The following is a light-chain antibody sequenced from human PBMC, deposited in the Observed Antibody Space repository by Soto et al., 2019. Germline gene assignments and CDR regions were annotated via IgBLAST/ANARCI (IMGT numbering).Light chain of an antibody. V-gene: IGLV2-8*01. CDR2: EVS. J-gene: IGLJ3*02. CDR3: SSYAGSNILM. Sequence: QSALAQPASVSGSPGQSITISCTGSNSDVGGYNYVSWYQQFPGKAPKLMIYEVSKRPSGVPDRFSGSKSGNTASLTVSGLQAEDEADYCCSSYAGSNILMFGGGTKVTVL. CDR1: NSDVGGYNY.